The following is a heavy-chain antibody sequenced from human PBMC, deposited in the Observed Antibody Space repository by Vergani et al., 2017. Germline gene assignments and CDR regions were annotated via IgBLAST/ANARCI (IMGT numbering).Heavy chain of an antibody. CDR1: GYTFTSYA. D-gene: IGHD7-27*01. Sequence: QVQLVQSGAEVKKPGASVKVSCKASGYTFTSYAMHWVRQAPGQRLEWMGWINTNTGNPTYAQGFTGRFVFSLDTSVSTAYLQISSLKAEDTAVYYCARDSRANWGSRWFDPWGQGTLVTVSS. CDR2: INTNTGNP. V-gene: IGHV7-4-1*02. J-gene: IGHJ5*02. CDR3: ARDSRANWGSRWFDP.